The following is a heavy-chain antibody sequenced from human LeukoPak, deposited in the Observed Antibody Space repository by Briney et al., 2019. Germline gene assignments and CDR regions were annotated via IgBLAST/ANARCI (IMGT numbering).Heavy chain of an antibody. Sequence: PSETLSLTCTVSGGSVTSASHYRAWIRQPPGKGLEWIGSIHYSGSTYYSPSLKSRLTISGDTSKSQFSLKLTFVTAADTAVYYCTRHHDYGDKIDYWGQGTLVTVSS. CDR2: IHYSGST. CDR3: TRHHDYGDKIDY. J-gene: IGHJ4*02. D-gene: IGHD4-23*01. CDR1: GGSVTSASHY. V-gene: IGHV4-39*01.